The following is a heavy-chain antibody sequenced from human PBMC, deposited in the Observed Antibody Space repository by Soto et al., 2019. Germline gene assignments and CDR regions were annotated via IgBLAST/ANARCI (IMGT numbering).Heavy chain of an antibody. CDR2: IYPGDSDT. CDR3: ARSTSIAARRGFDY. J-gene: IGHJ4*02. Sequence: GESLKISCKGSGYSFTSYWIGWGRQMPGKGLEWMGSIYPGDSDTRYSPSFQGQVTISDDKSIITAYLQWSSLKASDTAMYYGARSTSIAARRGFDYWGQGTLVTVSS. CDR1: GYSFTSYW. D-gene: IGHD6-6*01. V-gene: IGHV5-51*01.